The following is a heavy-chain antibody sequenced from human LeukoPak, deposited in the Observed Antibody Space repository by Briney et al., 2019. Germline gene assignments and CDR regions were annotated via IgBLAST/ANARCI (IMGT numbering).Heavy chain of an antibody. CDR2: IYYSGST. CDR1: GGSISSYY. Sequence: AETLSLTCTVSGGSISSYYWSWIRQPPGKGLEWIGYIYYSGSTNYNPSLKSRVTISVNTSKNQSSLKLSSVTAADTAVYYCARRTSLYYYDSSGPPRFDYWGQGTLVTDSS. J-gene: IGHJ4*02. CDR3: ARRTSLYYYDSSGPPRFDY. V-gene: IGHV4-59*01. D-gene: IGHD3-22*01.